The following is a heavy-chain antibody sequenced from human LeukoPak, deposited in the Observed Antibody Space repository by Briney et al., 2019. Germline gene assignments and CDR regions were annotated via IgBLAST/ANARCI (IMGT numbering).Heavy chain of an antibody. Sequence: SQTLSLTCTVSGGSIGSGGYPWSWIRQRPGKGLEWIGYIYYIGNTYYNPPLKSRVTTSVDPSKNQFSLKLTSVTAADTAVYYCARRQIAKYYFDYWGQGTLVTVSS. J-gene: IGHJ4*02. CDR3: ARRQIAKYYFDY. V-gene: IGHV4-31*03. CDR1: GGSIGSGGYP. D-gene: IGHD6-13*01. CDR2: IYYIGNT.